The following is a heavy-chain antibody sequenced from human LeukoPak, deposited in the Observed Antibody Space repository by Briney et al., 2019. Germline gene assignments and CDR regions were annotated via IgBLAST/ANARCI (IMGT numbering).Heavy chain of an antibody. CDR2: IRYDGSNK. J-gene: IGHJ4*02. D-gene: IGHD4-17*01. CDR1: GFTFSSYG. V-gene: IGHV3-30*02. Sequence: GGSLRLSCAASGFTFSSYGMHWVRQAPGKGLEWVAFIRYDGSNKYYADSVKGRFTISRDNSKNTLYLQMNSLRAEGTAVYYCAKGTTVTHDYWGQGTLVTVSS. CDR3: AKGTTVTHDY.